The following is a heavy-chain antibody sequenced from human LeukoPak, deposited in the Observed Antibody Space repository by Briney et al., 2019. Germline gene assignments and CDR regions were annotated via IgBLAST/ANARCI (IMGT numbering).Heavy chain of an antibody. CDR2: IYYSGST. J-gene: IGHJ5*02. D-gene: IGHD1-26*01. CDR1: GGSISSYY. CDR3: ARCIVGASNWFDP. V-gene: IGHV4-59*01. Sequence: SETLSLTCTVSGGSISSYYWSWIRQPPGKGLEWIGYIYYSGSTNYNPSLKSRVTISVDTSKSQFSLKLSSVTAADTAVYYCARCIVGASNWFDPWGQGTLVTVSS.